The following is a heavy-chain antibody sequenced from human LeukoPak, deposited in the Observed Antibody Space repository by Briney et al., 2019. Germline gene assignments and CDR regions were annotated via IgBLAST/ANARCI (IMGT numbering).Heavy chain of an antibody. D-gene: IGHD7-27*01. CDR3: ARDLRRTGDSY. Sequence: ASVKVSCKASGYTFTSYYMHWVRQAPGQGLEWMGIINPSGGSTSYAQKFQGRVTMTRDMSTSTVYMELSSLRSEDTAVYYCARDLRRTGDSYWGQGSLVTVYS. V-gene: IGHV1-46*01. J-gene: IGHJ4*02. CDR2: INPSGGST. CDR1: GYTFTSYY.